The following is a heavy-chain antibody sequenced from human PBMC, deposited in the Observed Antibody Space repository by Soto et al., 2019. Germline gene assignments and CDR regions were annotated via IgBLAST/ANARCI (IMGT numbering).Heavy chain of an antibody. CDR2: ISGSGGST. CDR1: GFTFSSYA. Sequence: EVQLLESGGGLVQPGGSLRLCCAASGFTFSSYAMSWVRQAPGKGLEWVSAISGSGGSTYYADSVKGRFTISRDNSKNTLYLQMNSLRAEDTAVYYCAKDLRWFGSYFDYWGQGTLVTVSS. D-gene: IGHD3-10*01. V-gene: IGHV3-23*01. J-gene: IGHJ4*02. CDR3: AKDLRWFGSYFDY.